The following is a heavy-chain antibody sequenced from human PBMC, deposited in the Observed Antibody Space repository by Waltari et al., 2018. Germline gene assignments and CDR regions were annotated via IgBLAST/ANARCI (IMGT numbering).Heavy chain of an antibody. D-gene: IGHD3-16*01. CDR1: GGSISSYY. V-gene: IGHV4-59*01. CDR3: ARSPYVLTTPPYYYYYGMDV. J-gene: IGHJ6*02. CDR2: IYYSGST. Sequence: QVQLQESGPGLVKPSETLSLTCTVSGGSISSYYWSWIRQPPGKGLEWIGYIYYSGSTNYNPSLKSRVTISVDTSKNQFSLKLSSVTAADTAVYYCARSPYVLTTPPYYYYYGMDVWGQGTTVTVSS.